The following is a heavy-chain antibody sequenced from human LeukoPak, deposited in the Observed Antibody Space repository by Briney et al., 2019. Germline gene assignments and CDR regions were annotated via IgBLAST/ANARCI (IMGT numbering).Heavy chain of an antibody. CDR1: GGSFSGYY. D-gene: IGHD3-10*01. CDR2: INHSGST. CDR3: ARHAKYYGSGSYPCHIFDC. Sequence: SETLSLTCAVYGGSFSGYYWSWIRQPPGKGLEWIGEINHSGSTNYNPSLKSRVTISVDTSKNQFSLKLSSVTAADTAVYYCARHAKYYGSGSYPCHIFDCWGQGTLVTVSS. V-gene: IGHV4-34*01. J-gene: IGHJ4*02.